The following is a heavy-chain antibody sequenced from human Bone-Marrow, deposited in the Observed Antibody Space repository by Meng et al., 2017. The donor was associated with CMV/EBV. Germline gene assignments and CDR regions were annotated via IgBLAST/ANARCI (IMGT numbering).Heavy chain of an antibody. CDR2: INPDSGGT. Sequence: ASVKVSSKASRYTFTAYYMHWVRQAPGQGLEWMGWINPDSGGTNYAQKFQGRVTMTRDTSITTAYMELSRLRSDDTAVYYCARDILTGYYTDYWGQGTLVTVSS. CDR3: ARDILTGYYTDY. J-gene: IGHJ4*02. CDR1: RYTFTAYY. V-gene: IGHV1-2*02. D-gene: IGHD3-9*01.